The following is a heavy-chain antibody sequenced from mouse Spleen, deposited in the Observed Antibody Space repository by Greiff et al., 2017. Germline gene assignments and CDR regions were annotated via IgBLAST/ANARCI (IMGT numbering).Heavy chain of an antibody. CDR3: ACQLDY. V-gene: IGHV1-61*01. J-gene: IGHJ2*01. Sequence: QVQLKQPGAELVRPGSSVKLSCKAPGYTFTSYWMDWVKQRPGQGLEWIGNIDPSDSETHYNQKFKDKATLTVDKSSNTAYMQLSSLTSEDSAVYYCACQLDYWGQGTTLTVSS. CDR1: GYTFTSYW. CDR2: IDPSDSET.